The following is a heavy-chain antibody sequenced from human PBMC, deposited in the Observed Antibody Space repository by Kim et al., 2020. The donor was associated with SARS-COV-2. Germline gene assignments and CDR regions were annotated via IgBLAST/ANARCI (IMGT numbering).Heavy chain of an antibody. V-gene: IGHV3-9*01. J-gene: IGHJ4*02. CDR3: AKGPTATIAVAGRTHFDY. CDR2: ISWNSGSI. Sequence: GGSLRLSCAASGFTFDDYAMHWVRQAPGKGLEWVSGISWNSGSIGYADSVKGRFTISRDNAKNSLYLQMNSLRAEDTALDYCAKGPTATIAVAGRTHFDYWGQGTLVTVSS. CDR1: GFTFDDYA. D-gene: IGHD6-19*01.